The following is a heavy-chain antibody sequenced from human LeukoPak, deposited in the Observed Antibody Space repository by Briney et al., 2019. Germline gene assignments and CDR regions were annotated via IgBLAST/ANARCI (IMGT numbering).Heavy chain of an antibody. CDR1: GYTFTTYD. Sequence: ASVKVSCKASGYTFTTYDINWVRQATGQGLEWLGYLNPNSGDTGYAQRFQGRVTMTRSTSISTAYMGLSSLRSEDTAMYYCARVLAGGAFDIWGQGTMVTVSS. CDR3: ARVLAGGAFDI. D-gene: IGHD7-27*01. CDR2: LNPNSGDT. J-gene: IGHJ3*02. V-gene: IGHV1-8*01.